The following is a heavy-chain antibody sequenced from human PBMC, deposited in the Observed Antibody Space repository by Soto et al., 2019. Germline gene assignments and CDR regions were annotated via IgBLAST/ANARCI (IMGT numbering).Heavy chain of an antibody. CDR2: IRSKANSYAT. CDR1: GFTFSGSA. D-gene: IGHD3-16*01. J-gene: IGHJ6*02. CDR3: TRPGAGGGPFYFDGMDV. V-gene: IGHV3-73*02. Sequence: EVQLVESGGGLVQPGGSLKLSCAASGFTFSGSAMHWVRQASGKGLEWVGRIRSKANSYATAYAASVKGRFTISRDDSKNTAYLQMNSQKTEDTGVYYCTRPGAGGGPFYFDGMDVWGQGTTVTVYS.